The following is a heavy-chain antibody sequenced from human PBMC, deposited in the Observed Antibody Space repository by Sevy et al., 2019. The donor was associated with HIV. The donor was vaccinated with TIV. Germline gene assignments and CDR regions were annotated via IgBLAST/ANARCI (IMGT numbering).Heavy chain of an antibody. CDR2: ISGSGGST. CDR1: GFTFSSYA. Sequence: GGSLRLSCAASGFTFSSYAMSWVRQAPGKGLEWVSAISGSGGSTYYADSVKGRFTISRDNSKNTLYLQMNSLRAEDTAVYYCAKTEYGDYNKWVGWFDPWGQGTLVTVSS. J-gene: IGHJ5*02. V-gene: IGHV3-23*01. D-gene: IGHD4-17*01. CDR3: AKTEYGDYNKWVGWFDP.